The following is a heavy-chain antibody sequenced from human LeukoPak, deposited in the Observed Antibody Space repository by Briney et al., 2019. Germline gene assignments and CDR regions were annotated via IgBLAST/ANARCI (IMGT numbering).Heavy chain of an antibody. CDR1: GFTFSSYA. J-gene: IGHJ3*02. CDR2: ISGSGGST. D-gene: IGHD6-13*01. V-gene: IGHV3-23*01. Sequence: PGRSLRLSCAASGFTFSSYAMHWVRQAPGKGLEWVSAISGSGGSTYYADSVKGRFTISRDNSKNTLYLQMNSLRAEDTAVYYCAENAQQLGSAFDIWGQGTMVTVSS. CDR3: AENAQQLGSAFDI.